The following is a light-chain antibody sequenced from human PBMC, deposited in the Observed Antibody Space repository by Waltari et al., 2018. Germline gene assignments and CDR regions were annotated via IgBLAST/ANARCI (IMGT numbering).Light chain of an antibody. CDR3: QQYSNWPPLT. Sequence: EIVMTQSPATLSVSPGERATLSCRASQSVSSNLAWYQQKPGQAPRLLIYGASTRATGIPARFSVSGSGTEFTLTISSLQSEDFAIYYCQQYSNWPPLTFGGGTKVEIK. J-gene: IGKJ4*01. CDR1: QSVSSN. CDR2: GAS. V-gene: IGKV3-15*01.